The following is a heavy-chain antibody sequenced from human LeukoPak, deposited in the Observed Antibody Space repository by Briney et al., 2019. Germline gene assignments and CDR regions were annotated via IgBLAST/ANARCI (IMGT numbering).Heavy chain of an antibody. J-gene: IGHJ4*02. CDR2: IWYDGSNK. CDR3: AKEGPSSPIDY. V-gene: IGHV3-33*06. Sequence: GGSLRLSCAASGFTFSSYGMHWVRQAPGKGLEWVAVIWYDGSNKYYADSVKGRFTISRDNSKNTLYLQMNSLRAEDTAVYYCAKEGPSSPIDYWGQGTLVTVSS. CDR1: GFTFSSYG. D-gene: IGHD6-6*01.